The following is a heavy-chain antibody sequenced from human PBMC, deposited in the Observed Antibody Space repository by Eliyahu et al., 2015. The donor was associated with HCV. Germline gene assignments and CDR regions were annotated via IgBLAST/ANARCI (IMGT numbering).Heavy chain of an antibody. CDR3: ASGGGGIAVAGTGGWFDP. D-gene: IGHD6-19*01. V-gene: IGHV4-59*01. Sequence: QVQLQESGPGLVKPSETLSLTCTVSGGSIXTYYWSWXRXPPGKGLEWIGYIHYSGSTNYNPPLKSRVIISVDTSKNQFSLNLTSVTAADTAVYYCASGGGGIAVAGTGGWFDPWGQGTLVTVSS. CDR2: IHYSGST. J-gene: IGHJ5*02. CDR1: GGSIXTYY.